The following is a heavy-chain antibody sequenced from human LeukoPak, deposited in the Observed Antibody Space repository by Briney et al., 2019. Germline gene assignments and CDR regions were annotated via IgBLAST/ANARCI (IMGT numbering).Heavy chain of an antibody. CDR1: GFLFSNYP. CDR2: ISSDGTQT. J-gene: IGHJ4*02. V-gene: IGHV3-30*03. D-gene: IGHD4-11*01. Sequence: GGSLRLSCKVSGFLFSNYPFHWVRQTPGKGLEWVAFISSDGTQTFYADSVTGRFTISRDNSKNTLYLQMNSLRAEDTAVYYCARDSTVTTRFLDYWGQGTLVTVSS. CDR3: ARDSTVTTRFLDY.